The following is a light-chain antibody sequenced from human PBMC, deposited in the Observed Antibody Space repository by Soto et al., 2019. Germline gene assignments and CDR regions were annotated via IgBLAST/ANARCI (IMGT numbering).Light chain of an antibody. V-gene: IGKV3-15*01. J-gene: IGKJ1*01. CDR2: GAS. CDR3: QQYNNWPPCT. CDR1: QSVSSSY. Sequence: EIVLTQSPGTLSLSPGERATLSCRASQSVSSSYLAWYQQKPGQAPRLLIYGASSRATGIPARFSGGGSGTDFTLTISSLQSEDFAVYYCQQYNNWPPCTFGQGTKVDIK.